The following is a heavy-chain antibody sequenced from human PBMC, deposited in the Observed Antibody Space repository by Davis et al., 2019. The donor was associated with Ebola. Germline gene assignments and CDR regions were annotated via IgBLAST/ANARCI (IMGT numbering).Heavy chain of an antibody. CDR2: ISYDGSNK. Sequence: PGGSLRLSCAASGFTFSSYAMHWVRQAPGKGLEWVAVISYDGSNKYYADSVKGRFTISRDNAEKSLYLQMNGLRVEDTAVYYCARDSGPSYWGQGTLVTVSS. D-gene: IGHD3-16*01. V-gene: IGHV3-30-3*01. J-gene: IGHJ4*02. CDR1: GFTFSSYA. CDR3: ARDSGPSY.